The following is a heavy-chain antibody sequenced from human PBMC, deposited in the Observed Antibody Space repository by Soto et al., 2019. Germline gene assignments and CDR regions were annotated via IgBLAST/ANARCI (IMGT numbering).Heavy chain of an antibody. Sequence: GGSLRLSCAASGFTFSNAWMSWVRQAPGKGLEWVGRIKSKTDGGTTDYAAPVKGRFTISRDDSKNTLYLQMNSLKTEDTAVYYCTTHYGDAYYFDYWGQGTLVTVSS. CDR3: TTHYGDAYYFDY. V-gene: IGHV3-15*01. CDR1: GFTFSNAW. CDR2: IKSKTDGGTT. D-gene: IGHD4-17*01. J-gene: IGHJ4*02.